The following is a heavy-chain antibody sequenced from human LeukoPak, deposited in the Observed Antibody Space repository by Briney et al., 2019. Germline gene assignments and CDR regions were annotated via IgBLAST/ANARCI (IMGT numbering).Heavy chain of an antibody. Sequence: PSETLSLTCTVSGGSISSYYWGWIRQPPGKGLEWIGSIYYSGSTYYNPSLKSRVTISADTSKNQFSLKLSSVTAADTAVYYCARRVLLGYCGSTSCSFDYWGQGTLVTVSS. J-gene: IGHJ4*02. D-gene: IGHD2-2*01. CDR1: GGSISSYY. CDR2: IYYSGST. CDR3: ARRVLLGYCGSTSCSFDY. V-gene: IGHV4-39*01.